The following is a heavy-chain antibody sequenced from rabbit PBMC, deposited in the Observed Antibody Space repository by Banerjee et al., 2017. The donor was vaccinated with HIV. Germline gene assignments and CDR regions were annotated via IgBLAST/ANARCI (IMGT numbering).Heavy chain of an antibody. CDR1: GSDFSSSA. D-gene: IGHD6-1*01. Sequence: EESGGGLVQPEGSLTLTCKASGSDFSSSAMCWVRQAPGKGLELIACIYSSNGDKWYASWVNGRFTISRSTSLNTVTLQLDSLTAADTATYFCARAPYTYGYAFTTEIYGMDLWGPGTLVTVS. CDR3: ARAPYTYGYAFTTEIYGMDL. V-gene: IGHV1S47*01. J-gene: IGHJ6*01. CDR2: IYSSNGDK.